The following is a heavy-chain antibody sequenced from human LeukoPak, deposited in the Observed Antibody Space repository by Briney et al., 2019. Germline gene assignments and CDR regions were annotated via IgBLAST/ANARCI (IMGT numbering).Heavy chain of an antibody. CDR2: IYPGDSDT. CDR1: GYSFTNYW. V-gene: IGHV5-51*01. J-gene: IGHJ1*01. D-gene: IGHD3-10*01. CDR3: ATYAGSSSKYFQD. Sequence: AESLKISCKASGYSFTNYWIGWVRQMPGKGLEWMGIIYPGDSDTRYSPSFQGQVTISADKSISTAYLQRSSLQASDTAMYYCATYAGSSSKYFQDWGQGTLVTVSS.